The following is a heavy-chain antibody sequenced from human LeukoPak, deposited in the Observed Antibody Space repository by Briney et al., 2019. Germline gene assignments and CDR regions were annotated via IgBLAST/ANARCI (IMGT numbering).Heavy chain of an antibody. J-gene: IGHJ6*02. CDR3: ARDSIAAAGTGYHYGMDV. D-gene: IGHD6-13*01. CDR1: GYTFTGYY. Sequence: ASVKVSCKASGYTFTGYYMHWVRQAPGQGLEWMGWINPNSGGTNYAQKFQGRVTMTRDTSISTAYMELSRLRSDDTAVYYCARDSIAAAGTGYHYGMDVWGQGTTVTVSS. V-gene: IGHV1-2*02. CDR2: INPNSGGT.